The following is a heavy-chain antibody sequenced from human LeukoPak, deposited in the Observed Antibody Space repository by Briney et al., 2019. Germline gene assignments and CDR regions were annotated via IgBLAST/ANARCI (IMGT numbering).Heavy chain of an antibody. V-gene: IGHV3-23*01. CDR3: AKRGDYYYYGMDV. J-gene: IGHJ6*02. CDR1: GFTFSSYA. CDR2: ISGSGSST. Sequence: GGSLRLSCAASGFTFSSYAMSWVRQAPGKGLEWVSAISGSGSSTYYADSVKGRFTISRDNSKNTLYLQMNSPRAEDTAVYYCAKRGDYYYYGMDVWGHGTTVTVSS.